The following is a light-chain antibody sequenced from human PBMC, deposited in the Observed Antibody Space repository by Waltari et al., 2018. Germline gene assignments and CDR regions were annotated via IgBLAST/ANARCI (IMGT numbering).Light chain of an antibody. CDR2: WAS. Sequence: DIVMTQSPDSLAVSLGERATINCKSSQSVLYSSNNKNYLAWYQQKPGQPPKLLIYWASPRGSGVPDRFSGSGSGTDFTPTISSLQAEDVAVYYCQQYYSSPYTFGQGTKLEIK. J-gene: IGKJ2*01. CDR3: QQYYSSPYT. CDR1: QSVLYSSNNKNY. V-gene: IGKV4-1*01.